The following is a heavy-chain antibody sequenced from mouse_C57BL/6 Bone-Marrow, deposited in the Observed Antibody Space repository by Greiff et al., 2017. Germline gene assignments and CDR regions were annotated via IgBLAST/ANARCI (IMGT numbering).Heavy chain of an antibody. CDR3: ARQYYGSSSYAMDY. J-gene: IGHJ4*01. CDR2: IDPNSCGS. CDR1: GYTFTSYW. Sequence: VQLQQPGAELVKPGASVKLSCKASGYTFTSYWMHWVKQWPGRGLEWSGRIDPNSCGSKYFEKFKSKATLTVDKPSSTAYMRLSSLTSEDSAVYYCARQYYGSSSYAMDYWGQGTSGTVSS. V-gene: IGHV1-72*01. D-gene: IGHD1-1*01.